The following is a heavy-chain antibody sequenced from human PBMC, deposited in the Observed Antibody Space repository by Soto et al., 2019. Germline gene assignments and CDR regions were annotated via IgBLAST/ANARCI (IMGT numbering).Heavy chain of an antibody. CDR2: IYNGERT. Sequence: QVHLQESGPGLVKPSETMSLTCTASGASIRNFYWNWVRQFPGKGLEWIGHIYNGERTNYNPSLKSRVTRSVDTSTNNFALKLSSVTVADTAVYYCAQTTGWPGFDYWGQGTRVAVSS. CDR3: AQTTGWPGFDY. J-gene: IGHJ4*02. CDR1: GASIRNFY. D-gene: IGHD6-19*01. V-gene: IGHV4-59*01.